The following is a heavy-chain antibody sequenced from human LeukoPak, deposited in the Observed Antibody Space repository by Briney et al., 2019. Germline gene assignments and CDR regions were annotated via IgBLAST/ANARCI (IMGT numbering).Heavy chain of an antibody. V-gene: IGHV3-23*01. CDR3: AKGVFGSGSYREYFEQ. CDR1: GFTFNTYS. CDR2: SSASGDSP. Sequence: GGSLRLSCAASGFTFNTYSMNWVRQAPGKGLEWVSASSASGDSPYYADSVKGRFTISRDNSKNTLDLQMNSLRVEDTAVYYCAKGVFGSGSYREYFEQWGQGTLVTVSS. J-gene: IGHJ1*01. D-gene: IGHD3-10*01.